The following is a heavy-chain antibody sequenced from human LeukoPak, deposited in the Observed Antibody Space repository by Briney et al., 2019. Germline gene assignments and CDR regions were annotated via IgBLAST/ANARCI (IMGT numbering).Heavy chain of an antibody. V-gene: IGHV4-30-2*06. Sequence: SQTLSLTCIVSGGSISSGGHPWSWIRQSPGKGLEWIGYIYDSGSTFYNPSLKSRVTMSIDRSNSQFSLKLSSVNAADTAVYYCARESNINNWFDPWGQGTLVTVSS. CDR1: GGSISSGGHP. J-gene: IGHJ5*02. D-gene: IGHD2/OR15-2a*01. CDR3: ARESNINNWFDP. CDR2: IYDSGST.